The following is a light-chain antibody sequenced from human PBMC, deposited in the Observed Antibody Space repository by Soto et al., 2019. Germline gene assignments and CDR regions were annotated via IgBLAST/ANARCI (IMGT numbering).Light chain of an antibody. J-gene: IGKJ2*01. V-gene: IGKV1-39*01. CDR1: QSISSY. Sequence: DIQMTQSPSSLSASVGDRVTITCRASQSISSYLNWYQQKPGKAPKLLIYAASSLQSGVPSRFSGSGSGTDFTLPISSLRPEDFATYYCQQSDSTPPYTFGQGTKLEIK. CDR2: AAS. CDR3: QQSDSTPPYT.